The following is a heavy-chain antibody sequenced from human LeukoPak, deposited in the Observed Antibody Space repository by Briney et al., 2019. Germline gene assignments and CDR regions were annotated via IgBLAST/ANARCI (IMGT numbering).Heavy chain of an antibody. CDR2: INHSGST. Sequence: SETLSLTCAVYGGSFSGYYWSWIRQPPGKGLEWIGEINHSGSTNYNPSLKSRVTISVDTSKNQFSLKLSSVTAADTAVYYCARTYDFWSGYYSPGMDVWGQGTTVTVSS. CDR1: GGSFSGYY. J-gene: IGHJ6*02. D-gene: IGHD3-3*01. V-gene: IGHV4-34*01. CDR3: ARTYDFWSGYYSPGMDV.